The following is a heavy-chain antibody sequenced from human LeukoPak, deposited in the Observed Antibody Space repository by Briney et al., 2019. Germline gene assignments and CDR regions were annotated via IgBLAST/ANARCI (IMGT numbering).Heavy chain of an antibody. CDR2: ISSSSSYI. D-gene: IGHD3-10*01. Sequence: GGSLRLSCAASGFTFSSYSMNWVRQAPGKGLEWVSSISSSSSYIYYADSVKGRFTISRDNAKNSLYLQMNSLRAEDTAVYYCAASPLLWFGELLSFDYWGQGTPVTVSS. CDR3: AASPLLWFGELLSFDY. V-gene: IGHV3-21*04. CDR1: GFTFSSYS. J-gene: IGHJ4*02.